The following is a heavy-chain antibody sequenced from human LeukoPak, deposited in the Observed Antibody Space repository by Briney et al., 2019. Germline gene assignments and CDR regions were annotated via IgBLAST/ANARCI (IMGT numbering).Heavy chain of an antibody. D-gene: IGHD2-2*01. CDR2: ISYGGGNT. V-gene: IGHV3-30*04. CDR3: ARDGSKYCSSTSCYSPGSYYYYYMDV. J-gene: IGHJ6*03. CDR1: GFTLSCYA. Sequence: GGSLRLSCAASGFTLSCYAMLWVRQAPGKGLEGVAVISYGGGNTHYGDSVKGRFTISRDHAKNSLYLQINSLRAEDIAVYYCARDGSKYCSSTSCYSPGSYYYYYMDVWGKGTTVTVSS.